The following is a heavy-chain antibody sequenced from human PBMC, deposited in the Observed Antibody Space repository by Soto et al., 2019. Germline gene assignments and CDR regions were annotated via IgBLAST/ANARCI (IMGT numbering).Heavy chain of an antibody. V-gene: IGHV3-33*01. CDR1: GFTFSSYG. J-gene: IGHJ6*02. Sequence: GGSLGLSCAASGFTFSSYGIHWVRQAPGKGLDWVAVIWYDESNIYYADSVKGRFTISRDNSKNTLFLQMNSLRAEDTAVYYCARDDIPGIAVAIYGMDVWGQGTTVTVSS. CDR3: ARDDIPGIAVAIYGMDV. D-gene: IGHD6-19*01. CDR2: IWYDESNI.